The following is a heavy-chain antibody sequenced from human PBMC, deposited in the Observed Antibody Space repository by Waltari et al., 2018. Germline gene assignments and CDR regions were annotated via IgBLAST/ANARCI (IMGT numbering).Heavy chain of an antibody. CDR1: GGTLSSYP. D-gene: IGHD3-3*01. J-gene: IGHJ6*03. CDR3: ARDFWSGTDYYYYMDV. CDR2: IIPIFGTT. V-gene: IGHV1-69*01. Sequence: QVQLVQSGAEVQKPGSSVKVSCKASGGTLSSYPFTWVRQAPGQGLEWMGGIIPIFGTTNYAQKFQGRVTISADESTSTVFLELSSLRAEDTAVYYCARDFWSGTDYYYYMDVWGKGTTVTVSS.